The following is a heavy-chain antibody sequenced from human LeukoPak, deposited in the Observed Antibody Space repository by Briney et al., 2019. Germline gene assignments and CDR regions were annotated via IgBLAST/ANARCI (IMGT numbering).Heavy chain of an antibody. CDR3: ARDRYYDTSGHFYY. V-gene: IGHV3-21*01. Sequence: GGSPRLSCAASGFTFSSFDMNWVRQAPGKGLEWVSSNSSLGTYTYYADSLKGRFTISRDNAKNSLYLQINSLTAEDTAIYYCARDRYYDTSGHFYYWGQGTLVTVSS. D-gene: IGHD3-22*01. CDR1: GFTFSSFD. J-gene: IGHJ4*02. CDR2: NSSLGTYT.